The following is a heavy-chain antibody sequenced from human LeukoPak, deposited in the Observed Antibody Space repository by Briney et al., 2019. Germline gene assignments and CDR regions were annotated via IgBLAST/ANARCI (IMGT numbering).Heavy chain of an antibody. CDR1: GYSVSSASY. CDR3: ARGLDSSSSY. D-gene: IGHD6-6*01. J-gene: IGHJ4*02. V-gene: IGHV4-38-2*02. Sequence: SETLSLTCTVSGYSVSSASYWTWIRQPPGKGLEWIGSIYYGGSTYYTPSLKSRVTISVDTSKNQFSLRLSSVTAADTAVYYCARGLDSSSSYWGQGTLVTVSS. CDR2: IYYGGST.